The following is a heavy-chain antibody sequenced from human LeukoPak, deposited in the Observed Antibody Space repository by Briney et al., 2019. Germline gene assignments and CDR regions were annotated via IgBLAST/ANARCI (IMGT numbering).Heavy chain of an antibody. J-gene: IGHJ4*02. V-gene: IGHV3-66*02. Sequence: PGGSLRLSCAASGFTVSSNCMSWVRQAPGKGLEGVSVIYSGGSTYYADSVKGRFTISRDNSKNTLYLQMNSLRAEDTAVYYCARGDFGRNYFDYWGQGTLVTVSS. CDR2: IYSGGST. CDR1: GFTVSSNC. D-gene: IGHD3-10*01. CDR3: ARGDFGRNYFDY.